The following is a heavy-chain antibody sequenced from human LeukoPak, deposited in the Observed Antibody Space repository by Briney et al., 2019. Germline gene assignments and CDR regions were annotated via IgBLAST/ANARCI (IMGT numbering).Heavy chain of an antibody. CDR2: IYYSGST. Sequence: SETLSLTCTVSGGSISSYYWSWIRQPPGKGLEWIGYIYYSGSTNYNPSLKSRVTISVDTSKNQLSLKLSSGTAADTAVYYCARDQDWFDPWGQGTLVTVSS. CDR3: ARDQDWFDP. J-gene: IGHJ5*02. V-gene: IGHV4-59*01. CDR1: GGSISSYY.